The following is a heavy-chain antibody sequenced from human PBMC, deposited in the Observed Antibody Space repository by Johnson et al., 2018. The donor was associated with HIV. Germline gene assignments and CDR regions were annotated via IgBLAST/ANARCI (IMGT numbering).Heavy chain of an antibody. J-gene: IGHJ3*02. CDR2: IWYDGSNK. Sequence: QMQLVESGGGVVQPGRSLRLSCTASGFTFSSYGMHWVRQAPGKGLEWVAVIWYDGSNKYYADSVKGRFTISRDNSKNTLYLQMNSLRAEDTAVYYCAKDQWEQTLNAFDIWGQGTMVTVSS. V-gene: IGHV3-33*06. D-gene: IGHD1-26*01. CDR3: AKDQWEQTLNAFDI. CDR1: GFTFSSYG.